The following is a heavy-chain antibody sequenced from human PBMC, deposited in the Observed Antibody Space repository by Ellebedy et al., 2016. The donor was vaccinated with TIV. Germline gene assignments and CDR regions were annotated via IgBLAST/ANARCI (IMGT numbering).Heavy chain of an antibody. V-gene: IGHV3-23*01. Sequence: GESLKISXAASGFIFSSYAMNWVRQAPGKGLEWVSVITRSGGGIYYAESVKGRFTISRDDSKNTLYLQTNSLRAEDTAVYYGVKGLGYCSSASCYEDYWGQGTLVTVSS. CDR3: VKGLGYCSSASCYEDY. D-gene: IGHD2-2*01. CDR1: GFIFSSYA. CDR2: ITRSGGGI. J-gene: IGHJ4*02.